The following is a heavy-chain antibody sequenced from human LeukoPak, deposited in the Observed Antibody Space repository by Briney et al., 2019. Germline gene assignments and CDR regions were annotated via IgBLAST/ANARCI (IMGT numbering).Heavy chain of an antibody. CDR1: RFTFSTYN. J-gene: IGHJ4*02. CDR3: AKDDYGDGAYH. V-gene: IGHV3-23*01. D-gene: IGHD4-17*01. Sequence: GGSLRLSCAASRFTFSTYNMHWVRQAPGKGLEWVSAISGSGGSTYYADSVKGRFTISRDNSKNTLYLQMNSLRAEDTAVYYCAKDDYGDGAYHWGQGTLVTVSS. CDR2: ISGSGGST.